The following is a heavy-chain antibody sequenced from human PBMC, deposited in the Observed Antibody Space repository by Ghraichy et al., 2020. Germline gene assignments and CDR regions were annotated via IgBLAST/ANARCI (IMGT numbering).Heavy chain of an antibody. Sequence: SETLSLTCTVSGGSISSSYWTWIRQSPGKGLEWIGYIHNSGESNSNPSLRSRVSISMDTSNNQFSLKLSSVTAADTAVYYCARLDTSTPCFDPWGQGTLVTVSS. CDR3: ARLDTSTPCFDP. CDR2: IHNSGES. V-gene: IGHV4-4*09. J-gene: IGHJ5*02. CDR1: GGSISSSY.